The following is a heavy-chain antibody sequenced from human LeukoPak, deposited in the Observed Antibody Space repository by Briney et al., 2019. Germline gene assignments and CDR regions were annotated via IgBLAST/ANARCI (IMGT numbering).Heavy chain of an antibody. J-gene: IGHJ5*02. CDR2: IYHSGST. Sequence: PSQTLSLTCTVSGGSISSGGYYWSWIRQPPGKGLEWIGYIYHSGSTYYNPSLKSRVTMSVDTSKYQFSLKLSSVTAADTAVYYCARYYCSSTSCLPSALNWFDPWGQGTLVTVSS. CDR1: GGSISSGGYY. D-gene: IGHD2-2*01. V-gene: IGHV4-30-2*01. CDR3: ARYYCSSTSCLPSALNWFDP.